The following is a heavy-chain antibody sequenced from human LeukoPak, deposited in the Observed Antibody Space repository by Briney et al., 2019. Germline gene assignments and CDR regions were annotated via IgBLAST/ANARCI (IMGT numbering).Heavy chain of an antibody. J-gene: IGHJ3*02. D-gene: IGHD1-26*01. CDR1: GGSMSHYY. V-gene: IGHV4-59*01. Sequence: SETLSLTCTVSGGSMSHYYWSWIRQPPGKGLELIGYIYYSGSPNYNPSLKNRVTISVDTSKNQFSLNLKSVTAADTAVYYCAGVGARDTFDIWGQGTMVTVSS. CDR2: IYYSGSP. CDR3: AGVGARDTFDI.